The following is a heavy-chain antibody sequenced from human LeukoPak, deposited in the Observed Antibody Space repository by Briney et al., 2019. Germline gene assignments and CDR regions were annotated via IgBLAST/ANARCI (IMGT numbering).Heavy chain of an antibody. CDR3: AKDRGNYYFDL. J-gene: IGHJ4*02. Sequence: GGSLRLSCAASGFTFSSYAMNWVRQAPGKGLEWVSAISGSGGGTYYSDSVKGRFTISRDNSKNTLYLQLNSLRDEDTAVYYCAKDRGNYYFDLWGQGTLVIVSS. CDR2: ISGSGGGT. D-gene: IGHD3-10*01. V-gene: IGHV3-23*01. CDR1: GFTFSSYA.